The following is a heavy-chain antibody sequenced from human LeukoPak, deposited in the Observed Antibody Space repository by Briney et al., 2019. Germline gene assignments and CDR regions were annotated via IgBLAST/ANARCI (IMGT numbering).Heavy chain of an antibody. V-gene: IGHV4-34*01. J-gene: IGHJ4*02. Sequence: TSETLSLTCAVYGGSFSGYYWSWIRQPPGKGREWIGEINHSGSTNYNPSLKSRVTISVDTSKNQFSLKLSSVTAADTAVYYCARGRRDEGGIFGVVIPRYYFDYWGQGTLVTVSS. CDR2: INHSGST. CDR3: ARGRRDEGGIFGVVIPRYYFDY. D-gene: IGHD3-3*01. CDR1: GGSFSGYY.